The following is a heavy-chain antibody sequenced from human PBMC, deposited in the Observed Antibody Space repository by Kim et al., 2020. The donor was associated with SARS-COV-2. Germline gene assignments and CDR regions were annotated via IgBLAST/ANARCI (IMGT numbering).Heavy chain of an antibody. CDR1: GGSITNYY. J-gene: IGHJ4*02. Sequence: SETLSLTCTVSGGSITNYYWTWIRQPPGKGLEWIGFIYSSGSTNYNPSLKSRVTISLDTSKIQFSLRLSSVTAADTAVYYCARLNHFDSSGYFYREYWGQGTLVTVSS. D-gene: IGHD3-22*01. CDR2: IYSSGST. V-gene: IGHV4-59*08. CDR3: ARLNHFDSSGYFYREY.